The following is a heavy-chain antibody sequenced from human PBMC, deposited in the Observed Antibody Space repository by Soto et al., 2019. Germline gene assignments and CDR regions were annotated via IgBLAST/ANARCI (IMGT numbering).Heavy chain of an antibody. CDR2: ISYDGSNK. V-gene: IGHV3-30*18. J-gene: IGHJ5*02. CDR1: GFTFSSYG. Sequence: ESGGGVVQPGRSLRLSCAASGFTFSSYGMHWVRQAPGKGLEWVAVISYDGSNKYYADSVKGRFTISRDNSKNTLYLQMNSLRAEDTAVYYCAKDRVLRFLEWSNNWFDPWGQGTLVTVSS. CDR3: AKDRVLRFLEWSNNWFDP. D-gene: IGHD3-3*01.